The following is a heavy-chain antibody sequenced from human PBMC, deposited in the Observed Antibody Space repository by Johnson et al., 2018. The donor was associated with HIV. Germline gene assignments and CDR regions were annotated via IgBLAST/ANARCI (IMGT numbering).Heavy chain of an antibody. CDR2: IYSGDTT. V-gene: IGHV3-66*02. CDR1: GFTVNGNY. D-gene: IGHD1-26*01. CDR3: ASDGWELLGVAAFDV. Sequence: MLLVESGGGLVQPGGSLRLSCAVSGFTVNGNYMSWVRQAPVKGLEWVSVIYSGDTTYYADSVKGRFTISRDTSKNTLYLQMNSLRPEDTAVYYCASDGWELLGVAAFDVWGQGTLVTVSS. J-gene: IGHJ3*01.